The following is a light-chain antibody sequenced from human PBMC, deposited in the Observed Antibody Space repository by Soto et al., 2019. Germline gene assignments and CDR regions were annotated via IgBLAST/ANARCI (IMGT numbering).Light chain of an antibody. CDR2: GAS. CDR3: PQYGSSPLT. J-gene: IGKJ4*01. V-gene: IGKV3-20*01. Sequence: EIVLTQSPGTLSLSPGERATLSCRASESVSDNYLAWYQQRSGQAPRLVIYGASSRASAVPDRFSGNGSGAAFTLTISTLDPEDFAVYCCPQYGSSPLTFGGGTKVEIK. CDR1: ESVSDNY.